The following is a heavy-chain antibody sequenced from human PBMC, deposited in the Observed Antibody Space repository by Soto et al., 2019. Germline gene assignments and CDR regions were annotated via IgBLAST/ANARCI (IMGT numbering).Heavy chain of an antibody. J-gene: IGHJ4*02. V-gene: IGHV3-30*18. CDR2: ISYDGSNK. Sequence: GGSLRLSCAASGFTFSSYGMHWVRQAPGKGLEWVAVISYDGSNKYYADSVKGRFTISRDNSKNTLYLQMNSLRAEDTAVYYCAKDLDSSGLDYWGQGTLVTVSS. CDR3: AKDLDSSGLDY. CDR1: GFTFSSYG. D-gene: IGHD3-22*01.